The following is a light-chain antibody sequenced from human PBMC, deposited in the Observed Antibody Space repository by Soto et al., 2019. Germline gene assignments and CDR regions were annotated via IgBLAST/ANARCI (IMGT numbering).Light chain of an antibody. Sequence: IRVTQSASSVSASVGDRVTITCRASRHVXTWLVWYQKKPGQAPKILIXAESILQSGVPSRFRGSGSGRDFSLTISSLQPEDFATSYCRQSYSTSPFTFGQGTKVDI. CDR1: RHVXTW. J-gene: IGKJ1*01. CDR3: RQSYSTSPFT. CDR2: AES. V-gene: IGKV1-12*01.